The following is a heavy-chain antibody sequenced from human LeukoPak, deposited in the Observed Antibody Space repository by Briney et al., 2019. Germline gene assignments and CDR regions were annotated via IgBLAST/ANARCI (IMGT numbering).Heavy chain of an antibody. J-gene: IGHJ4*02. CDR2: INTKTGNP. V-gene: IGHV7-4-1*02. D-gene: IGHD6-6*01. Sequence: ASVKVSCKASGYTFTSYAMNWVRQAPGQGLEWMGWINTKTGNPTYAQGFTGWFVFSLDTSVSTAYLQITSLKAEDTAVYYCAKDQIRSSSGHDYWGQGTLVTVSS. CDR1: GYTFTSYA. CDR3: AKDQIRSSSGHDY.